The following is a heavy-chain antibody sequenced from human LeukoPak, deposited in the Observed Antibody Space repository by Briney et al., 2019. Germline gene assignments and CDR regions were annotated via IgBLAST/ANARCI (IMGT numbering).Heavy chain of an antibody. Sequence: GGSLRLSCAASGFTFSSYAMHWVRQAPGKGLEYVSAIGSNGGSTYYANSVKGRFTISRDNSKNTLYLQMGSLRAEDMAVYYCAREGGYYGSGSYRPFDYWGQGTLVTVSS. V-gene: IGHV3-64*01. D-gene: IGHD3-10*01. CDR3: AREGGYYGSGSYRPFDY. J-gene: IGHJ4*02. CDR1: GFTFSSYA. CDR2: IGSNGGST.